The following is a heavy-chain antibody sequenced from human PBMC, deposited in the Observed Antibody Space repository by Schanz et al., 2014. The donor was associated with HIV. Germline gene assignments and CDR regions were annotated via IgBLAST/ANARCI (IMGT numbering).Heavy chain of an antibody. CDR2: ISSSSSFI. CDR1: GFTFSSYS. Sequence: EVQLVESGGGLVKPGGSLRLSCAASGFTFSSYSMNWVRQAPGKGLEWVSSISSSSSFIYYADSVKGRFTISRDNAKNSLYLQMNSLRAEDTAVYYCARGYDGYDHYDYWGQGTLVTVSS. CDR3: ARGYDGYDHYDY. V-gene: IGHV3-21*01. D-gene: IGHD5-12*01. J-gene: IGHJ4*02.